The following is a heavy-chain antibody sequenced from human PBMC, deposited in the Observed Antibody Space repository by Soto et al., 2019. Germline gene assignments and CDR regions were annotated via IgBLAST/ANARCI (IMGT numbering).Heavy chain of an antibody. J-gene: IGHJ4*02. D-gene: IGHD1-1*01. CDR3: AKDISGTFDY. V-gene: IGHV3-9*01. CDR1: GFTFDDYA. CDR2: ISWNSGSI. Sequence: GGSLRLSCAASGFTFDDYAMHWVRQAPGKGLEWVSGISWNSGSIDYADSVKGRFTISRDNAKNSLYLQMNSLRAEDTALYYCAKDISGTFDYWGQGTLVTVSS.